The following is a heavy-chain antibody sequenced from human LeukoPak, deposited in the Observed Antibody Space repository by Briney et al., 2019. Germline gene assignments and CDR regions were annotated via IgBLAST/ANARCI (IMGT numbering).Heavy chain of an antibody. CDR2: MNPDSGGT. D-gene: IGHD3-16*01. V-gene: IGHV1-2*02. CDR1: GYTFTDYY. CDR3: TTRGGDTLMRTEAFDY. J-gene: IGHJ4*02. Sequence: ASAKVSCKASGYTFTDYYIHWVRQAPGQGLEWMGWMNPDSGGTNYAQKFKGRVTMTRDTSINTAYMDLRRLTSDDTAIYYCTTRGGDTLMRTEAFDYWGLGTLVTVSS.